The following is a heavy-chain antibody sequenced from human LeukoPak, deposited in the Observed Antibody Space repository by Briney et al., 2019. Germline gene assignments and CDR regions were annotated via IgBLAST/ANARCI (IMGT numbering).Heavy chain of an antibody. Sequence: GGSLRLSCAASGFVFSDSAMHWVRQASGKGLEWVGHVRSKPNNYATEYAASVKGRFTISRDDSENTAYLQMNSLKTEDTAVYYYSSPAHDFDVWSGYYSFWGPGILVTVSS. D-gene: IGHD3-3*01. CDR1: GFVFSDSA. CDR3: SSPAHDFDVWSGYYSF. CDR2: VRSKPNNYAT. J-gene: IGHJ4*02. V-gene: IGHV3-73*01.